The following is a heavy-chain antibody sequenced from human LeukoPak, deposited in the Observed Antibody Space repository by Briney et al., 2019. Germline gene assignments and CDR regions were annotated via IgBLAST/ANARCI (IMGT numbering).Heavy chain of an antibody. CDR2: IYTSGST. CDR3: ARGSRSGWYYFDY. CDR1: GGSISSSTYY. J-gene: IGHJ4*02. V-gene: IGHV4-39*07. D-gene: IGHD6-19*01. Sequence: PSETLSLTCTVSGGSISSSTYYWGWIRQPPGKGLEWIGSIYTSGSTNYNPSLKSRVTMSVDTSKNQFSLKLSSVTAADTAVYSCARGSRSGWYYFDYWGQGTLVTVSS.